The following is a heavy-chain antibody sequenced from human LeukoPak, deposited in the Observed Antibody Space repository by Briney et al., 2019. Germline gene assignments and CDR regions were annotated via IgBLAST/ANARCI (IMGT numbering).Heavy chain of an antibody. D-gene: IGHD6-25*01. V-gene: IGHV3-30-3*01. J-gene: IGHJ4*02. CDR3: AALGDSSGSP. Sequence: GGSLRLSCAASGFTFSSYAMHRVRQAPGKGLEWVAVISYDGSNKYYTDSVRGRFTISRDNSKNTLDLQMDSLRTEDTAVYYCAALGDSSGSPWGQGTLVTVPS. CDR1: GFTFSSYA. CDR2: ISYDGSNK.